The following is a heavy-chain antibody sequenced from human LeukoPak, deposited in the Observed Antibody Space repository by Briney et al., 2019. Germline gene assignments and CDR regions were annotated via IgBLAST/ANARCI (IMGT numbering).Heavy chain of an antibody. CDR2: IYYSGST. V-gene: IGHV4-39*01. J-gene: IGHJ5*02. CDR3: ARQYSSGCPWFDP. Sequence: SETLSLTCTVSGGSISSCGYYWGWIRQPPGKGLEWIGSIYYSGSTYYNPSLKSRVTISVDTSKNQFSLKLTSVTAADAAVYYCARQYSSGCPWFDPWGQGTVVTVSS. D-gene: IGHD6-19*01. CDR1: GGSISSCGYY.